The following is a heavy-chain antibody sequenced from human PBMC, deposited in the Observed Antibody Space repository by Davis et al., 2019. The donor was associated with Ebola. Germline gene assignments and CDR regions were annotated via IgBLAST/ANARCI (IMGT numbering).Heavy chain of an antibody. CDR3: ARDPRFGVGRDYSGMDV. CDR1: GFALSGFS. V-gene: IGHV3-21*01. Sequence: GGSLRLSCEASGFALSGFSMSWVRRAPGKGPEWVSAISSRSSNVYYADSVKGRFTVSRDNAKKALYLEMKSLRVEDTAVYYCARDPRFGVGRDYSGMDVWGQGTTVTVSS. J-gene: IGHJ6*02. D-gene: IGHD3-3*01. CDR2: ISSRSSNV.